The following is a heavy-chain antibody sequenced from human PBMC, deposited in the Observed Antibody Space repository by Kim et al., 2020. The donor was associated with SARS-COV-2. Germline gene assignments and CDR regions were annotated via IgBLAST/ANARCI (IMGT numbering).Heavy chain of an antibody. CDR3: ARDYNFNTNFDL. Sequence: SETLSLICTVSGDSIISSNYYWGWISQPPGKGLEWIGTIYYSGSTYYNPSLKSRVTMSVDASKNQFSLKLSSVTAADTAVDFCARDYNFNTNFDLWGQGT. CDR1: GDSIISSNYY. V-gene: IGHV4-39*07. D-gene: IGHD3-3*01. CDR2: IYYSGST. J-gene: IGHJ4*02.